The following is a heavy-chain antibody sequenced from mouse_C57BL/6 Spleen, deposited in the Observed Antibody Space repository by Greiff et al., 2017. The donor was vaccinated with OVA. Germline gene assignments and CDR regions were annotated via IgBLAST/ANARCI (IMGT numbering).Heavy chain of an antibody. D-gene: IGHD2-1*01. CDR2: ISYDGSN. Sequence: EVKLQESGPGLVKPSQSLSLTCSVTGYSITSGYYWNWIRQFPGNKLEWMGYISYDGSNNYNPSLKNRISITRDTSKNQFFLKLNSVTTEDTATYYCARAGNYVWYFDVWGTGTTVTVSS. CDR1: GYSITSGYY. CDR3: ARAGNYVWYFDV. V-gene: IGHV3-6*01. J-gene: IGHJ1*03.